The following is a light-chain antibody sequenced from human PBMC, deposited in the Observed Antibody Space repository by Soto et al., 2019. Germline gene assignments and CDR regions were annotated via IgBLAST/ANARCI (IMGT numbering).Light chain of an antibody. CDR2: LEGSGSY. Sequence: QLVLTQSSSASASLGSSVKLTCTLSSGHSSYIIAWHQQQPGKAPRYLMKLEGSGSYNKGSGVPDRFSGSSSGADRYLTISNLQSEDEADYYCETWGSNTQVFGGGTKVTVL. CDR3: ETWGSNTQV. V-gene: IGLV4-60*03. J-gene: IGLJ3*02. CDR1: SGHSSYI.